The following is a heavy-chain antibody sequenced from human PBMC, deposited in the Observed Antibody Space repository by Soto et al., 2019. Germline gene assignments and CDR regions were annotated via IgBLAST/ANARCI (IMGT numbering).Heavy chain of an antibody. CDR3: ASPDCSSTSCYRGGLGY. CDR1: GFTFSDYY. CDR2: ISSSGSTI. J-gene: IGHJ4*02. Sequence: ESGGGLVKPGGSLRLSCAASGFTFSDYYMSWIRQAPGKGLEWVSYISSSGSTIYYADSVKGRFTISRDNAKNSLYLQMNSLRAEDTAVYYCASPDCSSTSCYRGGLGYWGQGTLVTVSS. D-gene: IGHD2-2*02. V-gene: IGHV3-11*01.